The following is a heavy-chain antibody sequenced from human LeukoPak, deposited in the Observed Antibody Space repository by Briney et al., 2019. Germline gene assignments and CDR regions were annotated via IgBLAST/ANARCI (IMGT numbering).Heavy chain of an antibody. Sequence: PSQTLSLTCTVSGGSISSGSYYWSWIRQPAGKGLEWIGRIYTSGSTNYNPSLKSRVTISVDTSKNQFSLKLSSVTAADTAVYYCARWDRYYYDSSGYYFDYWGQGTLVTVSS. CDR1: GGSISSGSYY. CDR3: ARWDRYYYDSSGYYFDY. D-gene: IGHD3-22*01. J-gene: IGHJ4*02. V-gene: IGHV4-61*02. CDR2: IYTSGST.